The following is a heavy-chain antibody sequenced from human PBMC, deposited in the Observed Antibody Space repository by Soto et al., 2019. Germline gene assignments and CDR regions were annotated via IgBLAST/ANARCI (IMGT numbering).Heavy chain of an antibody. CDR3: ARGEQYSGRIFDY. CDR2: TYYRSNWYY. CDR1: GDSVSSKSAG. D-gene: IGHD1-26*01. Sequence: SQTLLLPCAITGDSVSSKSAGLSWVRQSPSRGLEWLGRTYYRSNWYYEYAVSVRGRITINPDTSKNQYSLQLNSVTPEDTAVYFCARGEQYSGRIFDYWGQGTLVTVYS. J-gene: IGHJ4*01. V-gene: IGHV6-1*01.